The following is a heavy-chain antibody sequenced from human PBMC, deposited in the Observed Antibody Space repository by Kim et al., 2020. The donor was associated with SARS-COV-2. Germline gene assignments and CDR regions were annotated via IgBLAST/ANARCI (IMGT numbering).Heavy chain of an antibody. CDR2: ISYDDIHK. J-gene: IGHJ4*02. V-gene: IGHV3-30*14. CDR1: GFTLNTYT. CDR3: ARENLLLSRGVFDY. D-gene: IGHD3-10*01. Sequence: GGSLRLSCAASGFTLNTYTVQWVRRAPGKGLESVALISYDDIHKNYADSVKGRFSVSRDKSKNTVSLHMSSLRSDDTAVYYCARENLLLSRGVFDYWGRGALVTVSS.